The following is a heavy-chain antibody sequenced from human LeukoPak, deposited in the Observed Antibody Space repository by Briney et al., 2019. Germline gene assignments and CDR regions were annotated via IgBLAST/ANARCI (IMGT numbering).Heavy chain of an antibody. CDR3: AGATYEIGNDY. CDR1: GGSISSYY. V-gene: IGHV4-59*01. J-gene: IGHJ4*02. CDR2: IYYSGST. Sequence: PSETLSLTCTVSGGSISSYYWSWIRQPPGKGLAWIGYIYYSGSTNYNPSLKSRVTMSVDTSKNQFSLKLSSVTAADTAVYYCAGATYEIGNDYWGQGTLVTVSS. D-gene: IGHD3-22*01.